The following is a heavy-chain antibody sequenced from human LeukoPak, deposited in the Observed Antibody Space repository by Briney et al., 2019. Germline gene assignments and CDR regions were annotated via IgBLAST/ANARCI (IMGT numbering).Heavy chain of an antibody. CDR1: GFTFSSYW. CDR3: ARVVGDYVWGSYRIFDY. D-gene: IGHD3-16*02. CDR2: ISSSSSYI. J-gene: IGHJ4*02. V-gene: IGHV3-21*01. Sequence: GGSLRLSCAASGFTFSSYWMSWVRQAPGKGLEWVSSISSSSSYIYYADSVKGRFTISRDNAKNSLYLQMNSLRAEDTAVYYCARVVGDYVWGSYRIFDYWGQGTLVTVSS.